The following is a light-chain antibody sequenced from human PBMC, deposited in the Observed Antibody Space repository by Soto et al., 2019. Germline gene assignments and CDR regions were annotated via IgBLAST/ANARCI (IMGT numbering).Light chain of an antibody. CDR3: QQFNNYPLT. Sequence: AIQWTQSPASLSASVGDSVTISCRASQGIASALAWYQQKPGTAPRLLIYDASNLESGVPSRFRGSGSGTDFTLTISSLQPEDFATYYCQQFNNYPLTFGPGTKVDIK. V-gene: IGKV1D-13*01. CDR2: DAS. J-gene: IGKJ3*01. CDR1: QGIASA.